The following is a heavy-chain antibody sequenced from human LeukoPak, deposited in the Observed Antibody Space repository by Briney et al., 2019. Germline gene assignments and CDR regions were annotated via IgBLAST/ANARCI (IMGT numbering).Heavy chain of an antibody. CDR2: LHGSAAI. V-gene: IGHV4-4*07. CDR3: AREARLASAAGLDV. Sequence: PSKTLSLTCDIFGDSISDYYWSWIRQPAGKGLEWIGRLHGSAAIKYNPSLRSRLSLSGDTSKNQFSLKLSSVTAADTAVYYCAREARLASAAGLDVWGQGTMVTVS. J-gene: IGHJ6*02. D-gene: IGHD5-12*01. CDR1: GDSISDYY.